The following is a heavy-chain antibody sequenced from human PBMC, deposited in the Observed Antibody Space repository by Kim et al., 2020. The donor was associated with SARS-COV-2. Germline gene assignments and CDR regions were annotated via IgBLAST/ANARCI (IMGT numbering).Heavy chain of an antibody. CDR2: IYSGGST. Sequence: GGSLRLSCAASGFTVSSNYMSWVRQAPGKGLEWVSVIYSGGSTYYADSVKGRFTISRDNSKNTLYLQMNSLRAEDTAVYYCARGGSSFFGFTFTNAFDIWGQGTMVTVSS. CDR3: ARGGSSFFGFTFTNAFDI. D-gene: IGHD6-13*01. V-gene: IGHV3-53*01. J-gene: IGHJ3*02. CDR1: GFTVSSNY.